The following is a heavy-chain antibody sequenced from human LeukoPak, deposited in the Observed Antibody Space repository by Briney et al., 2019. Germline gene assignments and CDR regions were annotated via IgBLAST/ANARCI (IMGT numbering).Heavy chain of an antibody. CDR1: GYTFTGYY. Sequence: ASVKVSCKASGYTFTGYYMHWVRQAPGQGLEWMGWINPNSGGTNYAQKFQGRVTMTRDTSISTAYMELSRPRSDDTAVYYCARDDYGDYNWFDPWGQGTLVTVSS. J-gene: IGHJ5*02. CDR2: INPNSGGT. V-gene: IGHV1-2*02. D-gene: IGHD4-17*01. CDR3: ARDDYGDYNWFDP.